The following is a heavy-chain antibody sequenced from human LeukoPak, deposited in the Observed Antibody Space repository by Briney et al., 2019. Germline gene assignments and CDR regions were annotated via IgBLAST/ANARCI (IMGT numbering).Heavy chain of an antibody. Sequence: ASVKVSCKASGYTFAGYYMYWVRQAPGQGLEWMGRINPNTGATNYAQKFQGRVTMTRDTSISIAYMELSRLRSDDTAVYYCARPLGVMADYYYGLDVWGQGTTVTASS. V-gene: IGHV1-2*02. CDR1: GYTFAGYY. CDR2: INPNTGAT. CDR3: ARPLGVMADYYYGLDV. J-gene: IGHJ6*02. D-gene: IGHD2-8*01.